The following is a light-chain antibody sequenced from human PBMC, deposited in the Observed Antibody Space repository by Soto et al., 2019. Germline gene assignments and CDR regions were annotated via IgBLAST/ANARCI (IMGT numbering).Light chain of an antibody. CDR1: SSDVGGYNY. V-gene: IGLV2-14*01. CDR3: SSYTSSSTPYV. Sequence: QFALTQPASVSGSPGQSITISCTGTSSDVGGYNYVSWYQQHPGKAPRLMIYDVSYRPSGVSNRFSGSKSGNTASLTISGLQAEDEADYYCSSYTSSSTPYVFGTGTKVTVL. CDR2: DVS. J-gene: IGLJ1*01.